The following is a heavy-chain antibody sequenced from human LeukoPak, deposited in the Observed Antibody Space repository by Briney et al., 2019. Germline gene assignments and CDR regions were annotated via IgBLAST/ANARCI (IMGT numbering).Heavy chain of an antibody. CDR1: GFTFSTSA. CDR2: ISYDGNNK. CDR3: ARRGGITMVRGAYYGMDV. Sequence: RGSLRLSCAAPGFTFSTSAMHRVREAPGKGLWWVAMISYDGNNKFYADSVKGRFTISRDNSNNTLYLQMNSLRAEDTGVYYCARRGGITMVRGAYYGMDVWGQGTTVTVSS. J-gene: IGHJ6*02. D-gene: IGHD3-10*01. V-gene: IGHV3-30-3*01.